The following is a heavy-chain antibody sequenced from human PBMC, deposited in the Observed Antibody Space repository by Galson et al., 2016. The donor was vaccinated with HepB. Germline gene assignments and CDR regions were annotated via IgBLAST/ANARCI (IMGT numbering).Heavy chain of an antibody. CDR2: INSDGSTT. V-gene: IGHV3-74*01. Sequence: SLRLSCAASGFTFSRYWMHWVRQAAGKGLVWVSRINSDGSTTSYADSVKGRFTISRDNAKNTLYLQMHSLRAEDTAVYYCARGGGKHGPLNYWGQGTLVTVSS. J-gene: IGHJ4*02. CDR3: ARGGGKHGPLNY. D-gene: IGHD3-16*01. CDR1: GFTFSRYW.